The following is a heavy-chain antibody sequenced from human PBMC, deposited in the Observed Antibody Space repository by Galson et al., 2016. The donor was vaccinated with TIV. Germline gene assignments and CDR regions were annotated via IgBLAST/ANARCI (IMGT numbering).Heavy chain of an antibody. D-gene: IGHD3-9*01. Sequence: SLRLSCAASGFTFTSYGMHWVRQAPGKGLEWVAVIWYDGSNKYYADSVKGRFTISRDTSKNTLYLQMNSLRADDTAVYYCARARSKALTTDPDSWGQGTLVTVSS. CDR1: GFTFTSYG. J-gene: IGHJ5*02. CDR2: IWYDGSNK. V-gene: IGHV3-33*01. CDR3: ARARSKALTTDPDS.